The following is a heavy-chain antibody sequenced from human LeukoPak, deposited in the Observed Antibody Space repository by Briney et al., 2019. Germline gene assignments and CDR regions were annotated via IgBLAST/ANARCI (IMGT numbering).Heavy chain of an antibody. D-gene: IGHD3-22*01. CDR2: IRYDGSNK. Sequence: GGSLRLSCAASGFTFSSYGMHWVRQAPGKGLEWVAFIRYDGSNKYYADSVKGRFTISRDNSKNTLYLQMNSLRAEDTAVYYCAKDDSGYSPYYFDYWGQGTLVTVSS. CDR1: GFTFSSYG. V-gene: IGHV3-30*02. J-gene: IGHJ4*02. CDR3: AKDDSGYSPYYFDY.